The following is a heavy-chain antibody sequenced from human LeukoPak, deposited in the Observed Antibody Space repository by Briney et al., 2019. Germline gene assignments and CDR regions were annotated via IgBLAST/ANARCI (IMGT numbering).Heavy chain of an antibody. CDR3: ASWDYYATDY. V-gene: IGHV4-34*01. D-gene: IGHD3-10*01. Sequence: SETLSLTCAVYGGSFSGYYWSWIRQPPGKGLEWIGEINHSGSTNYNPSLKSRVTISVDTFKNQFSLKLSSVTAADTAVYYCASWDYYATDYWSQGTLVTVSS. J-gene: IGHJ4*02. CDR2: INHSGST. CDR1: GGSFSGYY.